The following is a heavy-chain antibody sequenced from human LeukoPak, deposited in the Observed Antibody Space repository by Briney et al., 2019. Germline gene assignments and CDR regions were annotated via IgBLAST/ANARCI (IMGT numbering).Heavy chain of an antibody. CDR3: SKEGRSTTPGY. CDR2: ISRSGTSI. Sequence: GESLRLSCAASGFTFSSSTMDWVRQAPGRGLEWVSSISRSGTSIYYADSLRGRFTISRDNAKNSLYLQMNSLGVDDTAVYYCSKEGRSTTPGYCGQGTLVTVSS. V-gene: IGHV3-21*01. J-gene: IGHJ4*02. D-gene: IGHD6-13*01. CDR1: GFTFSSST.